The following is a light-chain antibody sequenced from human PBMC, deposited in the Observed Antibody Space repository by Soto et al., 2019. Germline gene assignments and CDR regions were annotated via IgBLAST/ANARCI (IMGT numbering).Light chain of an antibody. CDR3: QQLNSYPRT. V-gene: IGKV1-9*01. Sequence: DIQLTQSPSFLSASVGGRVTITCRASQGISSYLAWYQQKPGKAPKLLIYAASTLQSGVPSRFSGSGSGTEFTLTISSLQPEDFATYYCQQLNSYPRTFGQGTKVDIK. J-gene: IGKJ1*01. CDR2: AAS. CDR1: QGISSY.